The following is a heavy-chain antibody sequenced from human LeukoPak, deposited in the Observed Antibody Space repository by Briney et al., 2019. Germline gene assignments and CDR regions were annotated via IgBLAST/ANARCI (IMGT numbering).Heavy chain of an antibody. CDR2: ISGSGGTT. V-gene: IGHV3-23*01. CDR3: AIVVAARQGTIDP. J-gene: IGHJ5*02. Sequence: GGSLRLSCAASGFSFSSYAMSSVRHAPRKGLEWVSAISGSGGTTYYADSVKGRFTISRNNSKSTLYVQMNSLRAEDTAVYYCAIVVAARQGTIDPWGQGTLVTISS. D-gene: IGHD6-6*01. CDR1: GFSFSSYA.